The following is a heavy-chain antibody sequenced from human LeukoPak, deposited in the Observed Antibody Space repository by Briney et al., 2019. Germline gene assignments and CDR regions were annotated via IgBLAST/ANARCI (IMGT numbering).Heavy chain of an antibody. CDR1: GFTFSSYA. D-gene: IGHD6-13*01. CDR2: ISSSGGST. V-gene: IGHV3-23*01. Sequence: GGSLRLSCAASGFTFSSYAMSWVRQAPGKGLEWVSTISSSGGSTYYADSVKGRFTISRDNSKDTLDLQMNSLRVEDTAVYYCSKGGSSWSRWDYWGQGTLVTVSS. CDR3: SKGGSSWSRWDY. J-gene: IGHJ4*02.